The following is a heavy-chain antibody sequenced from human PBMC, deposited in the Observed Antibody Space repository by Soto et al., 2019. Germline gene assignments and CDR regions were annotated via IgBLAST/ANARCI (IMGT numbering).Heavy chain of an antibody. CDR1: GFTFSTYS. V-gene: IGHV3-48*02. Sequence: GGSLRLSCAASGFTFSTYSMTWVRRAPGRGLEWLSYISGSSNTIYYADSVTGRFTISRDNARDSLYLQMNSLRDEDTAVYYCSRVGPTGSRYLEYWGQGTLVSLS. J-gene: IGHJ4*02. CDR2: ISGSSNTI. D-gene: IGHD4-17*01. CDR3: SRVGPTGSRYLEY.